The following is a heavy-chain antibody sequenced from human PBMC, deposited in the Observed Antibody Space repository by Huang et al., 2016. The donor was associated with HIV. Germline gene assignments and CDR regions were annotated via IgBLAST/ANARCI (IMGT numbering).Heavy chain of an antibody. CDR2: IYYGGST. CDR3: RGDIVVVIAATRYYFDY. V-gene: IGHV4-39*01. D-gene: IGHD2-15*01. J-gene: IGHJ4*02. Sequence: QLQLQESGPGLVKPSETLSLTCTVSGGAISSSSYYWGWIRQPPGKGLEWIGSIYYGGSTYYNPSLKSRVTISVDTAKNQFSLKLSSVTAADTAVYYCRGDIVVVIAATRYYFDYWGQGTRVTVSS. CDR1: GGAISSSSYY.